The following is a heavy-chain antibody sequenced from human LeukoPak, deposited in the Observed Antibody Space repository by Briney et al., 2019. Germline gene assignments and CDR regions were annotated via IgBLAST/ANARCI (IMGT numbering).Heavy chain of an antibody. CDR1: GLTFSSYS. CDR3: ARDYASYYYGSGSFDY. D-gene: IGHD3-10*01. Sequence: GGSPRLSCAASGLTFSSYSMNWVRQAPGKGLEWVPYISSSSSTIYYADSVKGRFTISRDNAKNSLYLQMNSLRAEDTAVYYCARDYASYYYGSGSFDYWGQGTLVTVSS. CDR2: ISSSSSTI. V-gene: IGHV3-48*01. J-gene: IGHJ4*02.